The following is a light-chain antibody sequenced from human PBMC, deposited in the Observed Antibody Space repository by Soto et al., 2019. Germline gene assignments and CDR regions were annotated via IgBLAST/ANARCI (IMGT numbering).Light chain of an antibody. J-gene: IGLJ3*02. V-gene: IGLV4-60*02. CDR3: ETWDSNTWV. Sequence: QPVLTQSSSASASLGSSVKLTCTLSSGHSSYIIAWHQQQPGKAPRYLMKLEGSGSYNTGSGVPDRFSGSSSGADRYLTISNLQFEDEADYYCETWDSNTWVFGGGTKLTV. CDR2: LEGSGSY. CDR1: SGHSSYI.